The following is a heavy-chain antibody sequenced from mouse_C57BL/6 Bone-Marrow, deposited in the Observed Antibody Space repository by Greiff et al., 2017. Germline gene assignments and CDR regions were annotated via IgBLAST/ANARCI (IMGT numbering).Heavy chain of an antibody. V-gene: IGHV1-52*01. CDR1: GYTFTSYW. CDR3: ARRGAVVAHFDV. J-gene: IGHJ1*03. CDR2: IDPSDSET. Sequence: QVQLQQPGAELVRPGSSVKLSCKASGYTFTSYWMHWVKQRPIQGLEWIGNIDPSDSETHYNQKFMDKATLTVDKSSSTAYMQLSSLTSEDSAVYYGARRGAVVAHFDVWGTGTTVTVSS. D-gene: IGHD1-1*01.